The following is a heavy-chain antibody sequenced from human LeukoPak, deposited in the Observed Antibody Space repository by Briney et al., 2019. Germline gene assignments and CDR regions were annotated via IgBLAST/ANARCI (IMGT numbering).Heavy chain of an antibody. CDR2: ISAYNGNT. CDR1: GYAFTSYG. V-gene: IGHV1-18*01. D-gene: IGHD1-26*01. J-gene: IGHJ6*02. Sequence: AGVKVSREASGYAFTSYGISRVRQAPGPGLEWMGCISAYNGNTNYAQKLQGTVTMTTDTSTSTAYIELRSLRSEVTAVYYCAREVGLYGMDVWGQGTTVTVSS. CDR3: AREVGLYGMDV.